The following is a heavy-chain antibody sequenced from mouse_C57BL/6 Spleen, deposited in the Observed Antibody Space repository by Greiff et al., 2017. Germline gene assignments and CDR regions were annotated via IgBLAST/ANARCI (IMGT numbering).Heavy chain of an antibody. CDR3: ARVGDGNYGAY. CDR2: IYPSDSET. Sequence: VKLQQPGAELVRPGSSVKLSCKASGYTFTSYWMDWVKQRPGQGLEWIGNIYPSDSETHYNQKFKDKATLTVDKSSSTAYMQLSSLTSEDSAVYYCARVGDGNYGAYWGQGTLVTVSA. CDR1: GYTFTSYW. J-gene: IGHJ3*01. V-gene: IGHV1-61*01. D-gene: IGHD2-1*01.